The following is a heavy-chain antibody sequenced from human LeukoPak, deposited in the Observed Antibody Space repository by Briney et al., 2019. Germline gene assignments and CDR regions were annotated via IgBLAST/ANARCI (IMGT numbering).Heavy chain of an antibody. CDR2: IYYSGST. J-gene: IGHJ5*02. CDR1: GGSFSSYY. V-gene: IGHV4-59*01. D-gene: IGHD6-6*01. CDR3: ASTIIEYTSSSAFDP. Sequence: SETLSLTCAVYGGSFSSYYWSWIRQPPGKGLEWIGLIYYSGSTNYNPSLKSRVTMSVDTSKNQFSLKLTSVTAADTAVYYCASTIIEYTSSSAFDPWGQGTLVTVSS.